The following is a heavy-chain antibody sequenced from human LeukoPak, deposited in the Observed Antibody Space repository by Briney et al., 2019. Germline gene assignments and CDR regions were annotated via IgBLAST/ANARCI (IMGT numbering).Heavy chain of an antibody. CDR2: IYPADSDT. CDR3: ARPSYADYVGDY. D-gene: IGHD4-17*01. J-gene: IGHJ4*02. Sequence: GESLKISCKGSGYSFTTYWIGWVRQMPGKGLEGMGIIYPADSDTKYSPSFRGQVTISADKSISTAYLQWSSLKASDTAMYYCARPSYADYVGDYWGQGTLVTVSS. V-gene: IGHV5-51*01. CDR1: GYSFTTYW.